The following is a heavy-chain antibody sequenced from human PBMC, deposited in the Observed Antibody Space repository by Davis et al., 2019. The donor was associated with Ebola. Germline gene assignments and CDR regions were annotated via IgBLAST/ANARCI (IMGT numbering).Heavy chain of an antibody. Sequence: GESLKISCAVSGFSVSTNYMNWVRQAPGKGLEWVANIKQDGSEKYYVDSVKGRFTISRDNAKNSLYLQMNSLRAEDTAVYYCARDRPTFDDFWSGYFGYWGQGTLVTVSS. CDR2: IKQDGSEK. J-gene: IGHJ4*02. V-gene: IGHV3-7*01. CDR1: GFSVSTNY. D-gene: IGHD3-3*01. CDR3: ARDRPTFDDFWSGYFGY.